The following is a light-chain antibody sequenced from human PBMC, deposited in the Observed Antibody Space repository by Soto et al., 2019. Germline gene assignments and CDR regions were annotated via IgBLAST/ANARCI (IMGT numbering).Light chain of an antibody. CDR2: EVT. CDR1: SSDVGGFDF. Sequence: QSVLTQPDSVSGSPGQSITISCTGTSSDVGGFDFVSWFQRRPGKAPRLIIYEVTNRPSGISDRFSGSKSGNTATLTISGLQAEDEADYFCSSYITTNTLYVFGSGTKVTVL. J-gene: IGLJ1*01. V-gene: IGLV2-14*01. CDR3: SSYITTNTLYV.